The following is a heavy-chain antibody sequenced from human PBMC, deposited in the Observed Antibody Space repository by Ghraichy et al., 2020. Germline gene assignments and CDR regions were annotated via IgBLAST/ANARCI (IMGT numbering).Heavy chain of an antibody. CDR1: GFTLSSHS. CDR2: ISDNSRAI. Sequence: GGSLRLSCAASGFTLSSHSMNWVRQAPGKGLEWISYISDNSRAIYYADSVRGRFTISRDNAKNSLYLQMDSLRAEDTAVYYCARDPPRWLTKVLDFWGQGTLVTVSS. V-gene: IGHV3-48*01. D-gene: IGHD4-11*01. J-gene: IGHJ4*02. CDR3: ARDPPRWLTKVLDF.